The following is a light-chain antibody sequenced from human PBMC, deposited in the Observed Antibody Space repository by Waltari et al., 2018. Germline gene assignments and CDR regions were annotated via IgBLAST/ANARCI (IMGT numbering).Light chain of an antibody. CDR1: QSVGSN. J-gene: IGKJ1*01. CDR2: GAS. V-gene: IGKV3-15*01. CDR3: QQYNDWPRT. Sequence: EIVMTQSPATLSVSPGERATLSYRASQSVGSNLAWYQQKPGQAPRLLIYGASIRATGIPARFSGSGSGTELTLTISSLQSEDFAVYFCQQYNDWPRTFGQGTKVEIK.